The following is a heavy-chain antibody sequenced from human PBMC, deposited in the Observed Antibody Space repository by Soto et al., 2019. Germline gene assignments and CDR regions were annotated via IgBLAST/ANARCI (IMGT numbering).Heavy chain of an antibody. Sequence: QVQLQESGPGLVKPSETLSLTCTVSGGSXXXXGYSWRWIRQHPGQGREGIGYIYNSGSTYYNASXKSRVXIXXXTSXNQFSLQMNSVTAADTAVDYCARDPEWWGQGTMVTVSS. D-gene: IGHD2-8*01. CDR2: IYNSGST. CDR1: GGSXXXXGYS. J-gene: IGHJ3*01. V-gene: IGHV4-31*03. CDR3: ARDPEW.